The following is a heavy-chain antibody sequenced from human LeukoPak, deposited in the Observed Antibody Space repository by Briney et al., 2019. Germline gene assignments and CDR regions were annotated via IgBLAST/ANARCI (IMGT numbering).Heavy chain of an antibody. CDR3: ARDPPFIIGTTFFDY. J-gene: IGHJ4*02. CDR1: GFTFSSYG. Sequence: PGGSLRLSCAASGFTFSSYGMNWVRQAPGKRLEWVSYISSRSDSIYYADSVKGRFTISRDNAKNSLYLQMNSLRAEDTAVYYCARDPPFIIGTTFFDYWGQGTLVTVSS. V-gene: IGHV3-21*01. D-gene: IGHD1-20*01. CDR2: ISSRSDSI.